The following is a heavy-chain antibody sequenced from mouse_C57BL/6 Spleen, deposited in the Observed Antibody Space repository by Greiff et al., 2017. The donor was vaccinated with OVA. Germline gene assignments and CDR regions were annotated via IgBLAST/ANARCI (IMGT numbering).Heavy chain of an antibody. V-gene: IGHV1-26*01. D-gene: IGHD2-3*01. CDR1: GYTFTDYY. J-gene: IGHJ2*01. Sequence: VQLQQSGPELVKPGASVKISCKASGYTFTDYYMNWVKQSHGKSLEWIGDINPNNGGTSYNQKFKGKATLTVDKSSSTAYMELRSLTSEDSAVYYCARGLLQCFDYWGQGTTLTVSS. CDR3: ARGLLQCFDY. CDR2: INPNNGGT.